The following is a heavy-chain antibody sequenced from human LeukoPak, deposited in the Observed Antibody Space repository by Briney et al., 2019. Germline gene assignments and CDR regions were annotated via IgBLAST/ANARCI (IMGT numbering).Heavy chain of an antibody. Sequence: PGGSLILSCAASGFTFSDHYMSWIRQAPGKGLEWVSYISSSGSTICYADSVKGRFTISRDNAKNSLYLQMNSLRAEDTAVYYCATAVAGLRYFDYWGQGTLVTVSS. CDR2: ISSSGSTI. CDR3: ATAVAGLRYFDY. J-gene: IGHJ4*02. CDR1: GFTFSDHY. V-gene: IGHV3-11*01. D-gene: IGHD6-19*01.